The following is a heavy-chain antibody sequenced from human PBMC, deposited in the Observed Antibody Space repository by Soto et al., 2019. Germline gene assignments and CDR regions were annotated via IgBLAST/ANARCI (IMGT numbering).Heavy chain of an antibody. V-gene: IGHV3-13*01. J-gene: IGHJ6*02. Sequence: GGSLRLSCAASGFTFSSYDMHWVRQATGKGLEWVSAIGTAGDTYYPGSVKGRFTISRENAKNSLYLQMNSLRAEDTAVYYCARVRGSREAGTVYYYGMDVWGQGTTVTVSS. CDR3: ARVRGSREAGTVYYYGMDV. CDR1: GFTFSSYD. CDR2: IGTAGDT. D-gene: IGHD6-19*01.